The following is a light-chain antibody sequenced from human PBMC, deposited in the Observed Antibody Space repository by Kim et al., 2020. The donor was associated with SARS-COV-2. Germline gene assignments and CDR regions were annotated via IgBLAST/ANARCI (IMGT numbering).Light chain of an antibody. V-gene: IGKV1-39*01. CDR1: QTIRTY. Sequence: ASVGGRVTITCRASQTIRTYLKWYQQKPGKAPKRLIFAAYSLQSGVPSRFSGSGSGTDFTLTIRSLQPEDFATYYCQQMYSAPFTVGPGTKVDIK. CDR3: QQMYSAPFT. CDR2: AAY. J-gene: IGKJ3*01.